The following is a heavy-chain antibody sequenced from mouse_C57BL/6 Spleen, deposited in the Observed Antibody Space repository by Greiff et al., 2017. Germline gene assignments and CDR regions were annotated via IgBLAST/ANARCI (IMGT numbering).Heavy chain of an antibody. CDR3: ARSDYYGSSYGYFDY. CDR2: IHPNSGST. Sequence: QVQLKQPGAELVKPGASVKLSCKASGYTFTSYWMHWVKQRPGQGLEWIGMIHPNSGSTNYNEKFKSKATLTVDKSSSTAYMQLSSLTSEDSAVYYCARSDYYGSSYGYFDYWGQGTTLTVSS. CDR1: GYTFTSYW. V-gene: IGHV1-64*01. D-gene: IGHD1-1*01. J-gene: IGHJ2*01.